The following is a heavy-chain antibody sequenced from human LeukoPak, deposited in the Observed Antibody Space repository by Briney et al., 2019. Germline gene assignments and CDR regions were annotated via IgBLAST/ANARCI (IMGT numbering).Heavy chain of an antibody. CDR2: TYYRSKWYD. V-gene: IGHV6-1*01. J-gene: IGHJ5*02. Sequence: SQTLSLTCAISGYSVSSNRAAWNWITQSPSRGLEWLGRTYYRSKWYDDYAVSVKSRITINPDTSKNQFSLQLNSVTPDDTAVYYCAKDSGFGLNGFDPWGQGTLVTVSS. CDR3: AKDSGFGLNGFDP. D-gene: IGHD3-16*01. CDR1: GYSVSSNRAA.